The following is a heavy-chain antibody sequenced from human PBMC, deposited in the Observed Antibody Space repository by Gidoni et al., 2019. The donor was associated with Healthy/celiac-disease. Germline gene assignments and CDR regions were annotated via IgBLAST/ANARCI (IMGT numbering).Heavy chain of an antibody. J-gene: IGHJ3*02. CDR2: IIPIFGTA. CDR3: ARERGYSRGDAFDI. Sequence: QVQLVQSGAEVKKPGSSVKVSGKASGGTFSSYAISWVRQAPGQGLEWMGVIIPIFGTANYAQKSQGRVTITADESTSSAYMELSSLRSEDTAVYSCARERGYSRGDAFDIWGQGTMVTVSS. D-gene: IGHD5-18*01. CDR1: GGTFSSYA. V-gene: IGHV1-69*01.